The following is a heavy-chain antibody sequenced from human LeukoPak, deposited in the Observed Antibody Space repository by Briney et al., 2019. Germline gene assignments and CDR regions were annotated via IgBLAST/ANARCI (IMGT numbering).Heavy chain of an antibody. CDR3: ARDFTMEAAGTGGF. D-gene: IGHD1-1*01. CDR2: ISVYNGSP. J-gene: IGHJ4*02. Sequence: ASVKVSCKATGYAFTNYHITWVRQAPGQGLEWMGWISVYNGSPNYAQKFQGRVTMTADTSTTIAYMELRNLRSDDTAVYYCARDFTMEAAGTGGFWGQGTLVTVSS. CDR1: GYAFTNYH. V-gene: IGHV1-18*01.